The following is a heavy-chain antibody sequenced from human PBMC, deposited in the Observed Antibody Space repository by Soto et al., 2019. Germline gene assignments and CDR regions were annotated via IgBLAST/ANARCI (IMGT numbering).Heavy chain of an antibody. CDR3: ADRHSYCSGSYYMGNAFDI. Sequence: QITLKESGPPLVNPTQTLTLTCTFSGFSLSTSGVGVGWIRQPPGKALEWLTIIYWDDDKVYSPSLKCRLTVTKDPSKKQVVFTMTQMDPVDTATYYCADRHSYCSGSYYMGNAFDIWGQGTMVTGSS. CDR2: IYWDDDK. D-gene: IGHD3-10*01. J-gene: IGHJ3*02. V-gene: IGHV2-5*02. CDR1: GFSLSTSGVG.